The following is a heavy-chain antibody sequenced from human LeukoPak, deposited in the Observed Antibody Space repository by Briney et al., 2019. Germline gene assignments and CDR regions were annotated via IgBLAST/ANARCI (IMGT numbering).Heavy chain of an antibody. D-gene: IGHD3-10*01. J-gene: IGHJ4*02. Sequence: PGGSLRLSCAASGFTFSSYAMSWVRQAPGKGLEWVGRIKTKGDGETTEYAAPVKGRFTISRDDSKNTLYLQMNSLKTEDTAVYYCTPDLGTVATVRGFMGVDYWGQGTLVTISS. V-gene: IGHV3-15*01. CDR1: GFTFSSYA. CDR3: TPDLGTVATVRGFMGVDY. CDR2: IKTKGDGETT.